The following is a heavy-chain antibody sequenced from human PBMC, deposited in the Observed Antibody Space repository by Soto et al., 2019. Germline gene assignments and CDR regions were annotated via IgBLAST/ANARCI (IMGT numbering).Heavy chain of an antibody. CDR1: GGSFSVYY. J-gene: IGHJ4*02. V-gene: IGHV4-34*02. Sequence: QVQLQQWGAGLLKPSETLSLTCAFYGGSFSVYYWSWIRQSPGKGLEWSGEINHSGTTNYNPSLKSRVTFPLGTSKNQFAPKVSSVTAAYTAVYYCARGLPGYRVSGYWGKASLVTVSS. CDR3: ARGLPGYRVSGY. D-gene: IGHD5-12*01. CDR2: INHSGTT.